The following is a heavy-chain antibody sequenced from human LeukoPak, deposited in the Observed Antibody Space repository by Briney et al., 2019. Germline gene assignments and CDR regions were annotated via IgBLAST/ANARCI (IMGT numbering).Heavy chain of an antibody. D-gene: IGHD4-11*01. V-gene: IGHV4-59*01. CDR3: ASDIYSGNWFDP. J-gene: IGHJ5*02. Sequence: SETLSLTCTVSGGSISGYYWSWIRQPPGKGLEGIGYIYYSGSTNYNPSLKSRVTISVDTSKNQFSLKLSSVTAADTAVYYCASDIYSGNWFDPWGQGTLVTVSS. CDR2: IYYSGST. CDR1: GGSISGYY.